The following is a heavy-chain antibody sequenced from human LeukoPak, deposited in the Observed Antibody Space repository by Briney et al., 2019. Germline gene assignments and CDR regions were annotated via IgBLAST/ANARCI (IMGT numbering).Heavy chain of an antibody. J-gene: IGHJ4*02. CDR1: GGSFNCYY. CDR3: ARGSGYYPNYFGH. V-gene: IGHV4-34*01. CDR2: INHSGST. Sequence: SETLSLTCAVCGGSFNCYYWSWVRQPPGKGLEWIGEINHSGSTNYNPSLKSRVTISVDTSKNQFSLKLSSVTAADTAVYYYARGSGYYPNYFGHWGQGTLVTFSS. D-gene: IGHD3-22*01.